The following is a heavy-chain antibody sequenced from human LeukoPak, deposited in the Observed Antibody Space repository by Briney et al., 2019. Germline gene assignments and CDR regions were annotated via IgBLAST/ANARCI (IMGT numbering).Heavy chain of an antibody. CDR2: IWYDGSNK. D-gene: IGHD1-1*01. V-gene: IGHV3-33*01. CDR1: GFTFSSYG. Sequence: GGSLRLSCAASGFTFSSYGMHWVRQAPGKGLEWVAVIWYDGSNKYYADSVKGRFTISRDNSKNTLYLQMNGLRAEDTAVYYCAREPQNGRMFDYWGQGTLVTVSS. J-gene: IGHJ4*02. CDR3: AREPQNGRMFDY.